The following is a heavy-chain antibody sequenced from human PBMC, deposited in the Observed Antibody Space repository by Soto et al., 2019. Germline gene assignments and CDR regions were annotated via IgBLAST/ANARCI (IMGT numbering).Heavy chain of an antibody. D-gene: IGHD3-3*01. CDR2: ISSSSSYI. CDR1: GFTFSSYS. J-gene: IGHJ6*03. CDR3: ARGRTPYAFWSGYAGKPRLEPNYYYYYMDV. V-gene: IGHV3-21*01. Sequence: EVQLVESGGGLIKPGGSLRLSCAASGFTFSSYSMNWVRQAPGKGLEWVSSISSSSSYIYYADSVKGQFTISRDNAKNSLYLPMNSLRAEDTAVDYCARGRTPYAFWSGYAGKPRLEPNYYYYYMDVWGKGTTVTVSS.